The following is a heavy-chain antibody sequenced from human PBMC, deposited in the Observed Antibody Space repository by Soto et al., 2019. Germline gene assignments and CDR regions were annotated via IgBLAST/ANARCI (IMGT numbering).Heavy chain of an antibody. J-gene: IGHJ4*02. CDR2: ISGSGGST. D-gene: IGHD3-10*01. Sequence: GGSLRLSCAASGFTFSSYAMSWVRQAPGKGLEWVSAISGSGGSTYYADSVKGRFNISRDNSKNTLYLQMNSLRAEDTAVYYCAKGEGTYYYGSGSYSPFDYWGQGTLVTVSS. V-gene: IGHV3-23*01. CDR3: AKGEGTYYYGSGSYSPFDY. CDR1: GFTFSSYA.